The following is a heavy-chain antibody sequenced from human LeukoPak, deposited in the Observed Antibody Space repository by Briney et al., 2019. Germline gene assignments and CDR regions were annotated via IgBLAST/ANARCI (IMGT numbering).Heavy chain of an antibody. CDR3: ARDRYYYGSGSYYFDY. J-gene: IGHJ4*02. V-gene: IGHV4-61*02. D-gene: IGHD3-10*01. CDR1: GGSISSATYY. Sequence: PSETLSLTCTVSGGSISSATYYWNWIRQPAGKGLEWIGRIYTSGSTNYNPSLKSRVTISVDTSKNQFSLKLTSVTAADTAVYYCARDRYYYGSGSYYFDYWGQGTLVTVSS. CDR2: IYTSGST.